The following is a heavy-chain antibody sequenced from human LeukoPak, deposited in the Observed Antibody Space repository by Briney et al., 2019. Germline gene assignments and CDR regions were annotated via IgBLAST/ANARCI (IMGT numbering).Heavy chain of an antibody. CDR1: GFTFITYW. CDR3: AKGTQLRYFDWLLYGDYYYYYYMDV. J-gene: IGHJ6*03. D-gene: IGHD3-9*01. V-gene: IGHV3-23*01. Sequence: GGSLRLSCAASGFTFITYWMTWVRQAPGKGLEWVSAISGSGGSTYYADSVKGRFTISRDNSKNTLYLQMNSLRAEDTAVYYCAKGTQLRYFDWLLYGDYYYYYYMDVWGKGTTVTISS. CDR2: ISGSGGST.